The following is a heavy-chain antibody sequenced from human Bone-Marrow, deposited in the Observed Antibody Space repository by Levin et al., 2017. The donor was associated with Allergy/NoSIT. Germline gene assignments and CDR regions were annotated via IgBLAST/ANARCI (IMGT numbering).Heavy chain of an antibody. CDR1: GFIFSSYG. J-gene: IGHJ6*02. CDR2: IWYDGSNK. V-gene: IGHV3-33*01. Sequence: GGSLRLSCAASGFIFSSYGMHWVRQAPGKGLEWVAVIWYDGSNKYYADSVKGRFTISRDNSKNTLHLQMNSLRAEDTAVYYCAYGSGTFYRGDYYYGMDVWGQGTTVTGSS. D-gene: IGHD3-10*01. CDR3: AYGSGTFYRGDYYYGMDV.